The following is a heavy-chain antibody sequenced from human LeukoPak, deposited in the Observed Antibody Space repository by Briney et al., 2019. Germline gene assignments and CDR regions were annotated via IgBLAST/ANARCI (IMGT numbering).Heavy chain of an antibody. CDR1: GFFFSGSD. CDR3: TYYRTGGLVGGSAYYYGMDV. D-gene: IGHD3-16*01. J-gene: IGHJ6*02. Sequence: GGSLKLSRAASGFFFSGSDMHWVRQASGKGLEWVGRIRSKANNYATAYAASVKGRFTISRDDSKNTAYLQMNSLKTEDTAVYYCTYYRTGGLVGGSAYYYGMDVWGQGTTVTVSS. V-gene: IGHV3-73*01. CDR2: IRSKANNYAT.